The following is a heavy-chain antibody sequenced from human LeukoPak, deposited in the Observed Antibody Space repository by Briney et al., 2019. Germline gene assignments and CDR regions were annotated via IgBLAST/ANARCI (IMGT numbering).Heavy chain of an antibody. Sequence: PGGSLRLSCAGSGFTFSSYAMSWVRQAPGKGLEGVSVISVSGGSTYYADFVRGRFTISRDNSKNTLYLQMNSLRGEDTAVYYCAKPQWSTDDAFDFWGQGTMVTVSS. CDR3: AKPQWSTDDAFDF. V-gene: IGHV3-23*01. CDR2: ISVSGGST. D-gene: IGHD2-8*01. CDR1: GFTFSSYA. J-gene: IGHJ3*01.